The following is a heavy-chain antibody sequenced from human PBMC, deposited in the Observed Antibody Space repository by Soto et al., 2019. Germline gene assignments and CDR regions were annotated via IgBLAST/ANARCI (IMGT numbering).Heavy chain of an antibody. CDR3: ATRTDYYYGSGSLGGMDV. J-gene: IGHJ6*02. V-gene: IGHV4-31*03. CDR2: IYYSGST. CDR1: GGSISSGSYY. D-gene: IGHD3-10*01. Sequence: QVQLQESGPGLVKPSQTLSLTCTVSGGSISSGSYYWSWIRQLPGKGLEWIGYIYYSGSTYYNPSLKSRVTISVDTSKNQFSLKLNSVPAADTAVYYCATRTDYYYGSGSLGGMDVWGQGTTVTVSS.